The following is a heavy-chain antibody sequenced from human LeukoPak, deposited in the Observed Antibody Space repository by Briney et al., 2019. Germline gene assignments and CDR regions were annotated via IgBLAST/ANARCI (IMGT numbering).Heavy chain of an antibody. CDR2: IHYTGSI. Sequence: SETLSLTCTVSGGSISSSSYYWGWIRQPPGKGLEWIGNIHYTGSIHYNPSLQSRVTISVDTSKNQFSLKLSSVTAADTAMYYCARVGPLQIAVAGTLVRRGWFDPWGQGTLVTVSS. J-gene: IGHJ5*02. CDR3: ARVGPLQIAVAGTLVRRGWFDP. CDR1: GGSISSSSYY. V-gene: IGHV4-39*07. D-gene: IGHD6-19*01.